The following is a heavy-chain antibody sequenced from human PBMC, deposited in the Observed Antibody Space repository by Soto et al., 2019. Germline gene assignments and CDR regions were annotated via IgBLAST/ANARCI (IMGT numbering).Heavy chain of an antibody. Sequence: KPGLSLRLSCVGSGFTFSGYSMPWVRQAPGRGLEWVASISSRSTNIDYADSVKGRFTISRDNAKNLVSLQMSSLRGEDTALYYCAKFTEPGYSSIWYYFEYWGQGTPVTVSS. J-gene: IGHJ4*02. CDR1: GFTFSGYS. V-gene: IGHV3-21*06. CDR2: ISSRSTNI. D-gene: IGHD6-19*01. CDR3: AKFTEPGYSSIWYYFEY.